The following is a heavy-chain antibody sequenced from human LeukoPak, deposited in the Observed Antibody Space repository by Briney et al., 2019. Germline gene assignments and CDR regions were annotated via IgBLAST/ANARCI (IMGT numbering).Heavy chain of an antibody. J-gene: IGHJ4*02. CDR1: GDSVSRNSVA. CDR3: ARDHDYGDYGTYEDY. CDR2: TYYRSKWYN. V-gene: IGHV6-1*01. Sequence: SQTLSLTCAISGDSVSRNSVAWNWIRQSPSRGLEWLGRTYYRSKWYNDYAVSVKSRITINPDTSKNQFSLQLNSVTPEDTAVYHCARDHDYGDYGTYEDYWGQGTLVTVSS. D-gene: IGHD4-17*01.